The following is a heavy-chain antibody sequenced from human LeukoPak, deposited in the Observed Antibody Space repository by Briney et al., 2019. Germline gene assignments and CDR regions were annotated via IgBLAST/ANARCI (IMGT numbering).Heavy chain of an antibody. CDR2: ISGSGANT. CDR1: GFTFSNYG. J-gene: IGHJ4*02. V-gene: IGHV3-23*01. CDR3: AKAKSYYSNYDY. Sequence: GGSLRLSCAASGFTFSNYGMSWVRQAPGKGLEWVSVISGSGANTYYADSVKGRFTISRDNSKNTLYLEVNSLRAEDTAVYYCAKAKSYYSNYDYWGQGTLVTVSS. D-gene: IGHD4-11*01.